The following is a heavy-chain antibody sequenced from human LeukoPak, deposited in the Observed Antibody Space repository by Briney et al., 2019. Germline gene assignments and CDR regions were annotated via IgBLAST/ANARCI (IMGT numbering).Heavy chain of an antibody. CDR3: AKDRGPVGVTAEPEPFDY. CDR1: GFTFSTFSSYG. J-gene: IGHJ4*02. CDR2: ISGSGITT. V-gene: IGHV3-23*01. Sequence: PGGSLRLSCAASGFTFSTFSSYGTSWVRQAPGKGLEWVSAISGSGITTYYADSVKGRFTVSRDNSKSTVYLQMNSLRAEDTAVYYCAKDRGPVGVTAEPEPFDYWGQGTPVTVSS. D-gene: IGHD1-26*01.